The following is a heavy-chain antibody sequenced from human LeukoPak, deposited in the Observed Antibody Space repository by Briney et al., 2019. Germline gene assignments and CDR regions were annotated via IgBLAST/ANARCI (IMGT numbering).Heavy chain of an antibody. Sequence: SVKVSCKASGGTFSSYAISWVRQAPGQGLEWMGGIIPIFGTANYAQKFQGRVTITADESTSTAYMELSSLRSEDTAVYYCASHGRDGYNFDYWGQGTLVTVSS. CDR1: GGTFSSYA. CDR3: ASHGRDGYNFDY. V-gene: IGHV1-69*13. CDR2: IIPIFGTA. J-gene: IGHJ4*02. D-gene: IGHD5-24*01.